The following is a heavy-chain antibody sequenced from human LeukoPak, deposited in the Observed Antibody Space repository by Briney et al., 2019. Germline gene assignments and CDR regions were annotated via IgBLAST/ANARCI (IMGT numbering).Heavy chain of an antibody. Sequence: GGSLRLSCAASGFTFDDYGMSWVRQAPGKGLEWVSGINWNGGSTGYADSVKGRFTISRDNAKNSLYLQMNSLRAEDTALYYCARESIAARGLTFDYWGQGTLVTVSS. CDR1: GFTFDDYG. J-gene: IGHJ4*02. CDR2: INWNGGST. CDR3: ARESIAARGLTFDY. V-gene: IGHV3-20*04. D-gene: IGHD6-6*01.